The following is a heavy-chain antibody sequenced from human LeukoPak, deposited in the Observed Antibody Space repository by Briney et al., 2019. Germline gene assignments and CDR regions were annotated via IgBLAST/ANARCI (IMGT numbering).Heavy chain of an antibody. CDR1: GFTFSNLW. D-gene: IGHD6-13*01. Sequence: GGSLRLSCAAAGFTFSNLWISWVRQAPGKGLKWVSNIKQDGSEKYYVDSVKGRFSISRDNAENSLYMQLNSLRAEDTAIYYCATSTAAAGTDWGQGTLVPVSS. CDR2: IKQDGSEK. V-gene: IGHV3-7*03. J-gene: IGHJ4*02. CDR3: ATSTAAAGTD.